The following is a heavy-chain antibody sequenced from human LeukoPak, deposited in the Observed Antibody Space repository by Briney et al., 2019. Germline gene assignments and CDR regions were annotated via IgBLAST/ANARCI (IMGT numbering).Heavy chain of an antibody. D-gene: IGHD3-22*01. Sequence: GGSLRLSCAASGFTVSSNYMSWVRQAPGKGLEWVTVISYDGSSEYYADSVKGRFTISRDNSKNTLHLQMNSLRAEDTAVYYCTRAYDSSGYYDYYYGMDVWGQGTTVTVSS. CDR1: GFTVSSNY. CDR2: ISYDGSSE. J-gene: IGHJ6*02. V-gene: IGHV3-30-3*01. CDR3: TRAYDSSGYYDYYYGMDV.